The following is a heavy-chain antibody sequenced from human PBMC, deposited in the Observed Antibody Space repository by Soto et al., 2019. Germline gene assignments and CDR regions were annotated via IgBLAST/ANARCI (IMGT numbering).Heavy chain of an antibody. Sequence: PGESVKISCXGSGYSFTSYWISWARQMPGKGLEWMGRIDPSDSYTNYSPSFQGHVTISADKSISTAYLQWSSLKASDTAMYYCARHNPIAVAGTPGYYYYGMDVWGQGTTVTVSS. CDR1: GYSFTSYW. CDR3: ARHNPIAVAGTPGYYYYGMDV. V-gene: IGHV5-10-1*01. D-gene: IGHD6-19*01. J-gene: IGHJ6*02. CDR2: IDPSDSYT.